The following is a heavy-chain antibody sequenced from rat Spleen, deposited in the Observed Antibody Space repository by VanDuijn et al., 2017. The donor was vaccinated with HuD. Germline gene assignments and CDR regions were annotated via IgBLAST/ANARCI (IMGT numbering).Heavy chain of an antibody. Sequence: EVQLVESGGGLVQPGRSLKLSCAASGFTFSDYAMAWVRQAPKKGLEWVATIIYDGSSTYYRDSVKGRFTISRDNAKSTLYLQMDSLRSEDTATYYCAIADIHTTGIPTYFDYWGQGVMITVSS. J-gene: IGHJ2*01. CDR3: AIADIHTTGIPTYFDY. CDR2: IIYDGSST. CDR1: GFTFSDYA. V-gene: IGHV5-17*01. D-gene: IGHD1-9*01.